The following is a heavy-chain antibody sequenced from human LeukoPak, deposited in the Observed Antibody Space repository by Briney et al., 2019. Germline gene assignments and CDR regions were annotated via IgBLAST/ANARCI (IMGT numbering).Heavy chain of an antibody. CDR2: INRSGGST. CDR3: AKRIQSAMATGY. D-gene: IGHD5-18*01. Sequence: GGPLRLSCAASGFTFSSYAMSCLREAPGKGLEWVSDINRSGGSTYYADSVKGRFTISRDNSKNTLYVQMNGLSADDTAVYYCAKRIQSAMATGYWGQGTLVTVSS. J-gene: IGHJ4*02. CDR1: GFTFSSYA. V-gene: IGHV3-23*01.